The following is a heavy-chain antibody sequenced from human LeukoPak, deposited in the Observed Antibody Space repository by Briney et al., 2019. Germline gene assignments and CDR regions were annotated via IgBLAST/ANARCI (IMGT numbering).Heavy chain of an antibody. J-gene: IGHJ4*02. CDR1: GYTFTSYG. CDR3: ARSGYSSSWQDFDY. Sequence: VSVKVSCKASGYTFTSYGISWVRQAPGQGLEWMGWMNPNSGNTGYAQKFQGRVTITRNTSISTAYMELSSLRSEDTAVYYCARSGYSSSWQDFDYWGQGTLVTVSS. V-gene: IGHV1-8*03. D-gene: IGHD6-13*01. CDR2: MNPNSGNT.